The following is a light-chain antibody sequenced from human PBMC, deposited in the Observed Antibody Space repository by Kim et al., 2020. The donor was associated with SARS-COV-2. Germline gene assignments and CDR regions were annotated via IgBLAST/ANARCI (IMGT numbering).Light chain of an antibody. Sequence: WSPGERAILSCRASQTVVSSYLAWYQHKPGRAPRLLIWQASNRATGIPDRFSGSGSGTDFTLTISRLEPEDFAVYYCQQYGNSPRTFGQGTKLEI. CDR2: QAS. J-gene: IGKJ2*01. CDR3: QQYGNSPRT. CDR1: QTVVSSY. V-gene: IGKV3-20*01.